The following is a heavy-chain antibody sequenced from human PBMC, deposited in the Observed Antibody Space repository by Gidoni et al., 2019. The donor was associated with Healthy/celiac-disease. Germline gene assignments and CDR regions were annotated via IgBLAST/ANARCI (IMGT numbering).Heavy chain of an antibody. J-gene: IGHJ4*02. V-gene: IGHV3-23*01. Sequence: EVQLLESGGGLVQPGGSLRLSCAASGFTFSSYAMSWVRQAPGKGLEWVSAISGSGGSTYYADSVKGRFTISRDNSKNTLYLQMNSLRAEDTAVYYCAKDVTIFGVAMGYFDYWGQGTLVTVSS. D-gene: IGHD3-3*01. CDR3: AKDVTIFGVAMGYFDY. CDR1: GFTFSSYA. CDR2: ISGSGGST.